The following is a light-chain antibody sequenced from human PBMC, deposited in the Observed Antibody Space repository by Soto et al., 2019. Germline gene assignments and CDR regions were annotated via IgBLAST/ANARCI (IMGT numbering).Light chain of an antibody. J-gene: IGLJ3*02. CDR2: ANI. CDR1: ISNIGTGYD. V-gene: IGLV1-40*01. Sequence: QSVLTQPPSVSGAPGQRVTISCTGSISNIGTGYDVHWYQQVPGKAPKLLIYANINRPSGVPERFSGFKSGTSASLAITGLQAEDEADYYCQSYDRSRNWVFGGGTKLTVL. CDR3: QSYDRSRNWV.